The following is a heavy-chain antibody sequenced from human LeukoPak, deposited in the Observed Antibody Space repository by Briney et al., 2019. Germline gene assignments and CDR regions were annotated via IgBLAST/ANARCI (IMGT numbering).Heavy chain of an antibody. CDR2: ISAYNGNT. CDR3: ASSPEYSSNWYSFDY. V-gene: IGHV1-18*01. J-gene: IGHJ4*02. Sequence: PLASVKVSCKASGYTFTSYGISWVRQAPGQGLEWMGWISAYNGNTNYAQKLQGRVTMTTDTSTSAAYMELRSLRSDDTAVYYCASSPEYSSNWYSFDYWGQGTLVTVSS. CDR1: GYTFTSYG. D-gene: IGHD6-13*01.